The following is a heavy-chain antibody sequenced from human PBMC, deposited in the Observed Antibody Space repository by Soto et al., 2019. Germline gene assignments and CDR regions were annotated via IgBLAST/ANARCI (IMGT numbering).Heavy chain of an antibody. D-gene: IGHD6-19*01. CDR2: ISYDGSNK. CDR3: AKDSGWLALDY. CDR1: GFTFSSYG. Sequence: PGGSLRLSCAASGFTFSSYGMHWVRQAPGKGLEWVAVISYDGSNKYYADSVKGRFTISRDNSKNTLYLQMNSLRAEDTAVYYCAKDSGWLALDYWGQGTLVTVSS. J-gene: IGHJ4*02. V-gene: IGHV3-30*18.